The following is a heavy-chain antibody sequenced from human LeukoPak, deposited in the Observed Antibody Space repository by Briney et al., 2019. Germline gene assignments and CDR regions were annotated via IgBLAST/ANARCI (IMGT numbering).Heavy chain of an antibody. CDR1: GYSFTEYG. D-gene: IGHD3-22*01. CDR3: ARSGYYFVGFDY. J-gene: IGHJ4*02. CDR2: ISAYNGNT. V-gene: IGHV1-18*04. Sequence: ASVKVSCKASGYSFTEYGNNWVRQAPGQGLKWMGWISAYNGNTNFAPRFQDRVIMTTDTSTSTAYMELRSLRSDDTAVYFCARSGYYFVGFDYWGQGTLVTVSS.